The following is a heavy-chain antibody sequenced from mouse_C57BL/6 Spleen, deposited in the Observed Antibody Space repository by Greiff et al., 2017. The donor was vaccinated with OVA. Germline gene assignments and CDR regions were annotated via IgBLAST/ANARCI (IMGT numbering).Heavy chain of an antibody. V-gene: IGHV1-69*01. CDR2: IDPSDSYT. CDR1: GYTFTSYW. CDR3: ARGKITTVVAHWYFDG. D-gene: IGHD1-1*01. J-gene: IGHJ1*03. Sequence: QVQLPQPGAELVMPGASVKLSCKASGYTFTSYWMHWVKQRPGQGLEWIGEIDPSDSYTNYNQKFKGKSTLTVDNFSSPAYMQLSSLTSEDSAVYYCARGKITTVVAHWYFDGWGTGTTVTVSS.